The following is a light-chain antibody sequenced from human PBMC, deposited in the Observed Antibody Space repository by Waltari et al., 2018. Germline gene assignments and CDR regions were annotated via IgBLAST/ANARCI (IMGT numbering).Light chain of an antibody. Sequence: EIVITQSPASLSVSPGERATLACTASQTVTNDLAWYQQKPGQAPKVLIFGASTRATGVPGRFSGSGAGTEFTLTIGSVQSEDFAVYYCQQYSDWIAFGGGTKVDLK. CDR2: GAS. J-gene: IGKJ4*01. CDR1: QTVTND. CDR3: QQYSDWIA. V-gene: IGKV3-15*01.